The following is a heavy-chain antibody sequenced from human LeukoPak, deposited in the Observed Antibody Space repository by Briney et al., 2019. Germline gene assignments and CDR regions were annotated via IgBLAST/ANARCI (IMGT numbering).Heavy chain of an antibody. V-gene: IGHV3-30*03. CDR1: GFTFSSYG. J-gene: IGHJ3*02. CDR2: ISYDGSNK. Sequence: GGSLRLSCAASGFTFSSYGIHWVRQAPGKGLEWVAVISYDGSNKYYADSVKGRFTISRDNSKNTLYLQMNSLRAEDTAVYYCARSISRGYDSSGYYYGLDAFDIWGQGTMVTVSS. CDR3: ARSISRGYDSSGYYYGLDAFDI. D-gene: IGHD3-22*01.